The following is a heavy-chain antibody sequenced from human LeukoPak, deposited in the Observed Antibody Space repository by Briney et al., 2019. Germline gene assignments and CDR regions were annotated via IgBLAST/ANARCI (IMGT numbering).Heavy chain of an antibody. D-gene: IGHD1-1*01. J-gene: IGHJ4*02. CDR2: ISWNSGSI. CDR1: GFTFDDYA. V-gene: IGHV3-9*01. CDR3: AKENDLRLYFDY. Sequence: GRSLRLSCAASGFTFDDYAMHWVRQAPGKGLEWVSGISWNSGSIGYADSVKGRFTISRDNAKNSLYPQMNSLRAEDTALYYCAKENDLRLYFDYWGQGTLVTVSS.